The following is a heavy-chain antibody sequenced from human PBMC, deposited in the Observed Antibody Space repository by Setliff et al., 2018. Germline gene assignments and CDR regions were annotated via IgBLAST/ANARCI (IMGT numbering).Heavy chain of an antibody. Sequence: PGGSLRLSCAASGFTFSRYTINWVRQAPGKGLEWVSSISSSSSYIYYADSVRGRFTISRDNARDSLYLQMNSLRAEDTAVYYCVRDTTSGWMLTNWGQGTLVTVSS. D-gene: IGHD6-25*01. CDR3: VRDTTSGWMLTN. V-gene: IGHV3-21*01. CDR1: GFTFSRYT. CDR2: ISSSSSYI. J-gene: IGHJ4*02.